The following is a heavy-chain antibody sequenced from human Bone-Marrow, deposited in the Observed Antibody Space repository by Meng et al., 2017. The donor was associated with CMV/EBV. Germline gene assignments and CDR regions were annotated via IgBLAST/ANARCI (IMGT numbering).Heavy chain of an antibody. CDR3: ARYSSSNAFDI. J-gene: IGHJ3*02. CDR1: GGSISSSSYY. D-gene: IGHD6-6*01. CDR2: IYYSGST. V-gene: IGHV4-39*07. Sequence: ESLKISCTVSGGSISSSSYYWGWIRQPPGKGLEWIGSIYYSGSTYYNPSLKSRVTISVDTSKNQFSLKLSSVTAADTAVYYCARYSSSNAFDIWGQGTMVTVSS.